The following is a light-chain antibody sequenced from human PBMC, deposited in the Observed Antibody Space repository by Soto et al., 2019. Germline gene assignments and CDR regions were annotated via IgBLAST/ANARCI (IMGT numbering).Light chain of an antibody. CDR1: SSDVGGYNF. J-gene: IGLJ1*01. CDR3: SSYAGINFYV. Sequence: QSVLTRPPSASVSPGQSVTISCTGTSSDVGGYNFVSWYQHHPGKAPKLMIYDVSKRPSGVPDRFSGSKSGNTASLTVSGLQAEDEADYYCSSYAGINFYVFGAGTKVTVL. CDR2: DVS. V-gene: IGLV2-8*01.